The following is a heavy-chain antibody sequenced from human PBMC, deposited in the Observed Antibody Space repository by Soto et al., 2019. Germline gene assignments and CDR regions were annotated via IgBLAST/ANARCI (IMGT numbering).Heavy chain of an antibody. CDR3: ASPDSSGWYVLDY. V-gene: IGHV1-69*13. D-gene: IGHD6-19*01. CDR1: GGTFSSYA. J-gene: IGHJ4*02. Sequence: SVKVTCKASGGTFSSYAISWVQQAPGQGLEWMGGIIPIFGTANYAQKFQGRVTITADESTSTAYMELSSLRSEDTAVYYCASPDSSGWYVLDYWGQGTLVTVSS. CDR2: IIPIFGTA.